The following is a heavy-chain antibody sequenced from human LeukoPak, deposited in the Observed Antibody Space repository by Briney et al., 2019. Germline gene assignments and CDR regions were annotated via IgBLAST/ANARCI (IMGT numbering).Heavy chain of an antibody. V-gene: IGHV3-21*01. J-gene: IGHJ4*02. Sequence: GGSLRLSCAASGFTFSSYSMNWVRQAPGKGLEWVSSISSSSYIYYADSVKGRFTISRDNAKNSLYLQMNSLRAEDTAVYYCARDDYGDLIHDYWGQGTLVTVSS. CDR2: ISSSSYI. CDR1: GFTFSSYS. CDR3: ARDDYGDLIHDY. D-gene: IGHD4-17*01.